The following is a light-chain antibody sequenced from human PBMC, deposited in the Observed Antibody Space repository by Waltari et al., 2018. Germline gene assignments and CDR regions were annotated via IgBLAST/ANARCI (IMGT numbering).Light chain of an antibody. Sequence: EIVMTQSPVTLSVSPGDRATLSCRASQSVSTNVAWYQQKPGQVPRVLIYGASPRATGIPARFSGSGSGTDFTLTISSLQSEDAAIYYCQQYNKWPPVTFGPGTKVDLK. J-gene: IGKJ3*01. CDR3: QQYNKWPPVT. V-gene: IGKV3-15*01. CDR1: QSVSTN. CDR2: GAS.